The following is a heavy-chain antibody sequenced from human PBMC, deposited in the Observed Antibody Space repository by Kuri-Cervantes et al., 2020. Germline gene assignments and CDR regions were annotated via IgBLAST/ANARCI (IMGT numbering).Heavy chain of an antibody. D-gene: IGHD4-17*01. CDR1: GGSISSGGYS. Sequence: ESLKISCAVSGGSISSGGYSWSWIRQPPGKGLEWIGYIYFSGSTNYNPSLKSRVTISVDTSKNQFSLKLSSVTAADTAVYYCAREAAVTTFSRRVGFDYWGQGTLVTVSS. CDR2: IYFSGST. J-gene: IGHJ4*02. V-gene: IGHV4-61*08. CDR3: AREAAVTTFSRRVGFDY.